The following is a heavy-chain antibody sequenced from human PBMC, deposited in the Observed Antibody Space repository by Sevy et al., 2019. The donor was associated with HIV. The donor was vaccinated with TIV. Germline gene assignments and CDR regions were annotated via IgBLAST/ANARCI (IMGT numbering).Heavy chain of an antibody. D-gene: IGHD3-22*01. CDR3: AAGVPYYYDSSGAFDI. CDR1: GYSFTSYW. V-gene: IGHV5-51*01. CDR2: IYPGDSDT. J-gene: IGHJ3*02. Sequence: GESLKISCKGSGYSFTSYWIGWVRQRPGKGLEWMGIIYPGDSDTRYSPSFQGQVTISADKSISTAYLQWSSLKASDTAMYYCAAGVPYYYDSSGAFDIWGQGTMVTVSS.